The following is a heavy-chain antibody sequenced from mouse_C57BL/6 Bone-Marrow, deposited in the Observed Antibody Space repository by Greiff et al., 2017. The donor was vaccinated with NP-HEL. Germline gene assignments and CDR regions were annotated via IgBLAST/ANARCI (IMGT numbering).Heavy chain of an antibody. CDR2: IYPRSGNT. J-gene: IGHJ1*03. CDR3: AREGGIRYFDV. CDR1: GYTFTSYG. Sequence: QVQLQQSGAELARPGASVKLSCKASGYTFTSYGISWVKQRTGQGLEWIGEIYPRSGNTYYNEKFKGKATLTADKSSSTAYMELRSLTSEDSAVYFCAREGGIRYFDVCGTGTTVTVAA. V-gene: IGHV1-81*01.